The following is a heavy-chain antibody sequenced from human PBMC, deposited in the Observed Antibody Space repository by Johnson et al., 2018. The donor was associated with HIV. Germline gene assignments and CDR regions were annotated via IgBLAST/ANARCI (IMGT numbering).Heavy chain of an antibody. J-gene: IGHJ3*02. V-gene: IGHV3-49*04. Sequence: VHLVESGGGVVRPGGSLRLSCAPSGFNFDDYAMSWVRQAPGKGLEWVGFIRSKAYGGTTEYAASVKGRFIISRDDSKSIAYLQMNSLKTEDTAVYYCTRDRTMIVVKTAFDIWGQGTMVTVSS. CDR3: TRDRTMIVVKTAFDI. CDR1: GFNFDDYA. CDR2: IRSKAYGGTT. D-gene: IGHD3-22*01.